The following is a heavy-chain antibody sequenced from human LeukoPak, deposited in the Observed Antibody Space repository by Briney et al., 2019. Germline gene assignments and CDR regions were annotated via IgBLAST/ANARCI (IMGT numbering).Heavy chain of an antibody. CDR1: GFTFSSYA. Sequence: GGSLRLSCAASGFTFSSYAMSWVRQAPGKGLEWVAVISYDGSNKYYADSVKGRFTISRDNSKNTLYLQMNSLRAEDTAVYYCAKVTAASPWGQGTLVTVSS. D-gene: IGHD6-13*01. V-gene: IGHV3-30*18. J-gene: IGHJ5*02. CDR3: AKVTAASP. CDR2: ISYDGSNK.